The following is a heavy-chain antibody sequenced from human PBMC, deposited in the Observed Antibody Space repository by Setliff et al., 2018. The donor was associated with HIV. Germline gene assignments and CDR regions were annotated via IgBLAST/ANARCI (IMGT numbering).Heavy chain of an antibody. CDR3: ATHNDWTFMY. D-gene: IGHD3-9*01. CDR1: GGSISTYF. CDR2: IKGDENQI. Sequence: ETLSLTCTVSGGSISTYFWSWVRQGPGKGLEWVASIKGDENQIFYVDSVRGRFTISRDNAKNSLFLQMNSLRVEDTAGYYCATHNDWTFMYWGQGTLVTVSS. J-gene: IGHJ4*02. V-gene: IGHV3-7*01.